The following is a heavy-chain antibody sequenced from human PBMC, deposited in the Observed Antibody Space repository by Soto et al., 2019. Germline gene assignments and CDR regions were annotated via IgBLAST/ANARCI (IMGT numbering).Heavy chain of an antibody. CDR2: INPTGGST. CDR1: GYTFIHYY. V-gene: IGHV1-46*01. Sequence: QVQLVQSGAEVKKPGASVKISCKASGYTFIHYYIHWVRQAPGQGLELMAIINPTGGSTIYAQKSQGRVPVTSDTSTTTVSMEPNSLASDATAVYFCARSLRQGDFWGQGTRVTVSS. J-gene: IGHJ4*02. CDR3: ARSLRQGDF. D-gene: IGHD2-21*01.